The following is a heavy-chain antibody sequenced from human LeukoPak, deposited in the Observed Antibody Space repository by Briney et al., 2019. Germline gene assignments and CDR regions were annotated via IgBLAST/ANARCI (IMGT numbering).Heavy chain of an antibody. J-gene: IGHJ4*02. CDR1: GYTFTGYY. CDR2: INPNSGGT. CDR3: ARTTSIVVGSSGFDY. Sequence: SVKVSCKASGYTFTGYYMHWVRQAPGQGLEWMGRINPNSGGTNYAQKFQGRVTMTRDTSISTAYMELSRLRSDDTAVYYCARTTSIVVGSSGFDYWGQGTLVTVSS. V-gene: IGHV1-2*06. D-gene: IGHD2-15*01.